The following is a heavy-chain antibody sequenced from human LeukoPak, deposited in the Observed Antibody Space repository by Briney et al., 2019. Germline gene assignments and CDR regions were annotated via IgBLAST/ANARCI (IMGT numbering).Heavy chain of an antibody. V-gene: IGHV4-39*07. J-gene: IGHJ4*02. CDR1: GGSISSSSYY. D-gene: IGHD3-22*01. CDR2: IYYSGST. CDR3: ARGGGVTYYDSTGYLWYFDY. Sequence: SETLSLTCTVSGGSISSSSYYWGWIRQPPGKGLEWIGSIYYSGSTYYTPSLKSRVTISVDTSKNQFSLKLSSVPAADTAVYYCARGGGVTYYDSTGYLWYFDYWGQGTLVTVSS.